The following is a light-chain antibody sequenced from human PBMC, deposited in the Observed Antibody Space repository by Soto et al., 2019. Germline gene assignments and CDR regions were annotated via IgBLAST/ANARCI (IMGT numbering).Light chain of an antibody. CDR2: NNN. CDR3: AAWDDSLNGLYV. J-gene: IGLJ1*01. CDR1: SSNIGAGYD. V-gene: IGLV1-40*01. Sequence: QSVLTQPPSVSGAPGQRVTISCTGSSSNIGAGYDVHWYQQLPGTAPKLLIYNNNQWPSGVPDRFSGSKSGTSASLAISGLQSEDEADYYCAAWDDSLNGLYVFGTGTKVTVL.